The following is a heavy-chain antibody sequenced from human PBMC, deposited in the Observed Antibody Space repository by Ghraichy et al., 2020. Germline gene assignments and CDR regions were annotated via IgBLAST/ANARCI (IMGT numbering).Heavy chain of an antibody. J-gene: IGHJ3*02. CDR3: ARRGGYCSSTSCYTWRAFDI. Sequence: SETPSLTCAVSGGSISSGGYSWSWIRQPPGKGLEWIGYIYHSGSTYYNPSLKSRVTISVDRSKNQFSLKLSSVTAADTAVYYCARRGGYCSSTSCYTWRAFDIWGQGTMVTVSS. V-gene: IGHV4-30-2*01. D-gene: IGHD2-2*02. CDR2: IYHSGST. CDR1: GGSISSGGYS.